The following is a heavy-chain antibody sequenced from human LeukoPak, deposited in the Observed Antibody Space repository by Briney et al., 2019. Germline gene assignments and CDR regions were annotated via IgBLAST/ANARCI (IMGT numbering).Heavy chain of an antibody. Sequence: PSQTLSLTCTVSGGSLSSGDYYWSWIRQPPGKGLEWIGYIYYSGSTYYNPSLKSRVTISVDTSKNQFSLKLSSVTAADTAVYYCARDLGYSSPFDYWGQGTLVTVSS. V-gene: IGHV4-30-4*01. D-gene: IGHD6-19*01. CDR2: IYYSGST. CDR1: GGSLSSGDYY. J-gene: IGHJ4*02. CDR3: ARDLGYSSPFDY.